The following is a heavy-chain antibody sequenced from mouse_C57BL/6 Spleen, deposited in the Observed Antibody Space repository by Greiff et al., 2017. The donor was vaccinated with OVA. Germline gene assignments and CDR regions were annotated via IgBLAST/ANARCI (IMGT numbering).Heavy chain of an antibody. CDR3: ARGEFITTVVAPFAY. Sequence: VQLQQPGAELVRPGSSVKLSCKASGYTFTSYWMHWVKQRPIQGLEWIGNIDPSDSETHYNQKFKDKATLTVDKSSSTAYMQLSSLTSEDSAVYYCARGEFITTVVAPFAYWGQGTLVTVSA. CDR1: GYTFTSYW. CDR2: IDPSDSET. D-gene: IGHD1-1*01. V-gene: IGHV1-52*01. J-gene: IGHJ3*01.